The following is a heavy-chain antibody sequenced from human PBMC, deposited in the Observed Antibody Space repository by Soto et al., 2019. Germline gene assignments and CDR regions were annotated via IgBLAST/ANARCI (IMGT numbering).Heavy chain of an antibody. D-gene: IGHD6-19*01. CDR2: ISVSGTTT. Sequence: EVQLLESGGGLERPGGSLRLSCAASGFTLSSYAMGWVRLAPGGGLEWVSDISVSGTTTYYAASVRGRFTNSRDSSKNTLYLQMDGLRVEDTAMYYCARQQWPGFDYWGQGALVTVSS. CDR3: ARQQWPGFDY. CDR1: GFTLSSYA. V-gene: IGHV3-23*01. J-gene: IGHJ4*02.